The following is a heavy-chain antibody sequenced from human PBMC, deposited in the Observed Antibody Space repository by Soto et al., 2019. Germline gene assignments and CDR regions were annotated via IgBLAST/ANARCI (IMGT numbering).Heavy chain of an antibody. D-gene: IGHD3-22*01. CDR2: ISSSGGDT. J-gene: IGHJ4*02. Sequence: VHLLESGGGLVQPGGSLRLSCAASGFTFSSYAMSWVRQAPGKGLEWVSAISSSGGDTYYTDSVKGRFTISRDNSKNTLYLQMHSLSPEDTAVYYCAKRYYYDNSGLWDYWGQGTLVTVSS. CDR1: GFTFSSYA. V-gene: IGHV3-23*01. CDR3: AKRYYYDNSGLWDY.